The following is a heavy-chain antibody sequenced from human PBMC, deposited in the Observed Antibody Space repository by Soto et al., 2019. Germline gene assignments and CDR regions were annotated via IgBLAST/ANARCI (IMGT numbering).Heavy chain of an antibody. D-gene: IGHD3-10*01. CDR1: GFNFNTYW. Sequence: GGSLRLSCAASGFNFNTYWMHWVRQAPGKGLVWVSRINSDGSITDYADSVKGRFTISRDNAKNTLYLQMNSLRAEDTAFYYCARGKGSGDPGPGPWGQGNLVTVSS. V-gene: IGHV3-74*01. CDR3: ARGKGSGDPGPGP. CDR2: INSDGSIT. J-gene: IGHJ4*03.